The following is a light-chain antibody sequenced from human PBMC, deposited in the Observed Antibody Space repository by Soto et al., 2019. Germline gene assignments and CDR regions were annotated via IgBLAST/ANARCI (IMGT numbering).Light chain of an antibody. J-gene: IGLJ1*01. CDR3: SSYTSSSTLL. Sequence: QSALTQPDSVSGSPGQSITISCIGTSSDIGAYNYASWYQQYQGKAPKLMIYDVSNRPSGVSNRFSGSKSGNTASLTISGLQAEDEADYYCSSYTSSSTLLFGTGTKVTVL. V-gene: IGLV2-14*01. CDR2: DVS. CDR1: SSDIGAYNY.